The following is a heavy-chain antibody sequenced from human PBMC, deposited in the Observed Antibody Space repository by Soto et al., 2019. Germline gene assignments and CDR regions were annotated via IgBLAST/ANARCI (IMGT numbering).Heavy chain of an antibody. CDR2: IYHSGST. J-gene: IGHJ5*02. CDR3: ARRGGYKNWFDP. D-gene: IGHD3-16*01. CDR1: GGSISSGGYS. V-gene: IGHV4-30-2*01. Sequence: SETLSLTCAVSGGSISSGGYSWSWIRQPPGKGLEWIGYIYHSGSTYYNPSLKSRVTISVDRSKNQFSLKLSPVTAADTAVYYCARRGGYKNWFDPWGQGTLVTVSS.